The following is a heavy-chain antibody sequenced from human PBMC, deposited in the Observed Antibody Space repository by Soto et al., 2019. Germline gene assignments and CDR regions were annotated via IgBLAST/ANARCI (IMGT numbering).Heavy chain of an antibody. CDR3: AREFGTEWLLYRYFDY. CDR2: ISSSSSYI. J-gene: IGHJ4*02. Sequence: GGSLRLSCAASGFTFSSYSMNWVRQAPGKGLEWVSSISSSSSYIYYADSVKGRFTISRDNAKNSLYLQMNSLRAEDTAVYYCAREFGTEWLLYRYFDYWGQGTLVTVSS. CDR1: GFTFSSYS. D-gene: IGHD3-3*01. V-gene: IGHV3-21*01.